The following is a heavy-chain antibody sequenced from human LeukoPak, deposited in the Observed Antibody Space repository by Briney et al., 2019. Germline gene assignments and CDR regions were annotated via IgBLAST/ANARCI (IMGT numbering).Heavy chain of an antibody. CDR2: ISAYNGNT. J-gene: IGHJ2*01. D-gene: IGHD6-19*01. V-gene: IGHV1-18*01. CDR3: ARSQAVSGYWYFDL. Sequence: GASVKVSCKASGYTFTSYGISWVRQAPGQGLEWMGWISAYNGNTNYAQKLQGRVTMTTDTSTSTAYMELRSLRSDDTAVYYCARSQAVSGYWYFDLWGRGTLVTVSS. CDR1: GYTFTSYG.